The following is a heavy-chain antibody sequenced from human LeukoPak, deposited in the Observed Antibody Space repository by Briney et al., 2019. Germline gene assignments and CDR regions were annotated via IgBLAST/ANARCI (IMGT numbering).Heavy chain of an antibody. Sequence: ASVKVSCKASGYTFTSYGISWVRQAPGQGLEWMGWISAYNGNTNYAQKLQGRVTMTTDTSTSTACMELRSLRSDDTAVYYCARAPIVGATTFGVSWGQGTLVTVSS. CDR2: ISAYNGNT. J-gene: IGHJ4*02. V-gene: IGHV1-18*01. D-gene: IGHD1-26*01. CDR3: ARAPIVGATTFGVS. CDR1: GYTFTSYG.